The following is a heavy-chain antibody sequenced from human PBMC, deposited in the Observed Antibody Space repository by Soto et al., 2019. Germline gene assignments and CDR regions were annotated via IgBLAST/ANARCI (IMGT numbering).Heavy chain of an antibody. CDR1: GDSVSSGGYY. CDR2: ISSSGSA. D-gene: IGHD3-3*02. Sequence: SETLSLTCTVSGDSVSSGGYYWSWIRQPPGKGLEWIGYISSSGSANYNPSLRSRVTISRDTSKNQISLKVASVTAADTAGYYCGRGFSIDSMDAWGQGTTVNVSS. CDR3: GRGFSIDSMDA. J-gene: IGHJ6*02. V-gene: IGHV4-61*08.